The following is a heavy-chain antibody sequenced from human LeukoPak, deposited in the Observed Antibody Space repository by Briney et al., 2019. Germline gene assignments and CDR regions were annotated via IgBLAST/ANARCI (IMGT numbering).Heavy chain of an antibody. J-gene: IGHJ2*01. CDR2: IEKDGSAT. V-gene: IGHV3-7*01. Sequence: GGSLRLSCTASGFTLSNYWMTWVRQAPGKGLEWVAKIEKDGSATYYVDSMKGRFTVSRDNAANSLYLQMSNLGVEDTAVYSCARAGVTNQLGETYWYFDLGGRGTLVTVSA. D-gene: IGHD1-1*01. CDR1: GFTLSNYW. CDR3: ARAGVTNQLGETYWYFDL.